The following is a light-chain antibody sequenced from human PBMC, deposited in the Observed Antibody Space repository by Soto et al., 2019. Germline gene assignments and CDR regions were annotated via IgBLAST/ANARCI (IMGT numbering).Light chain of an antibody. CDR3: GVWDDSLNGPI. V-gene: IGLV1-44*01. J-gene: IGLJ2*01. CDR1: GSNIGSNS. CDR2: SDS. Sequence: QSALIQPPSASGTPGQRVTMSCSGSGSNIGSNSVNWYQQLPQTAPKLLIHSDSQRPSGVPDRFSASKSGTSASLAISGLQSEDEAEYYCGVWDDSLNGPIFGGGTKVTVL.